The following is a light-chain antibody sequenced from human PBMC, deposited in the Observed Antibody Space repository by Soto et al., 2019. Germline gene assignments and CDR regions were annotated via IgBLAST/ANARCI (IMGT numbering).Light chain of an antibody. J-gene: IGKJ1*01. CDR3: QQYYSYPRP. Sequence: IQMTQTPSSLSASVGDRVTITCRASQSISSYLNWYQQKPGKAPKLLIYAASSLQSGVPSRFSGSGSGTDFTLTISCLQSEDFATYYCQQYYSYPRPFGQGTKVDIK. V-gene: IGKV1-39*01. CDR1: QSISSY. CDR2: AAS.